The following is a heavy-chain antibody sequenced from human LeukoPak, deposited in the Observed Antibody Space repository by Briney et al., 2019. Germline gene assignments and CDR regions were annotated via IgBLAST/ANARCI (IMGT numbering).Heavy chain of an antibody. CDR3: AKDLDLYYDSSGHDY. J-gene: IGHJ4*02. D-gene: IGHD3-22*01. Sequence: GGSLRLSCAASGFTFSSYGMHWVRQAPGKGLEGVAVIWYDGSKKYYADSVKGRFTISRDNSKNTLYLQMNSLRAEDTAVYYCAKDLDLYYDSSGHDYWGQGTLVTVSS. V-gene: IGHV3-33*06. CDR1: GFTFSSYG. CDR2: IWYDGSKK.